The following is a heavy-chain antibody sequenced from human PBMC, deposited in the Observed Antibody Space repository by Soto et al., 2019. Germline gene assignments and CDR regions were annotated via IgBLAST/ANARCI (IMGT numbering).Heavy chain of an antibody. J-gene: IGHJ6*03. V-gene: IGHV3-73*01. CDR3: TRPPDACSCYFAGFYYYYYMDV. CDR1: GFTFSGSA. Sequence: EVQLVESGGGLVQPGGSLKLSCAASGFTFSGSAMHWVRQASGKGLEWVGRIRSKANSYATAYAASVKGRFTISRDDSKNTAYLQMNSLKTEDTAVYYCTRPPDACSCYFAGFYYYYYMDVWGKGTTVTVSS. D-gene: IGHD2-15*01. CDR2: IRSKANSYAT.